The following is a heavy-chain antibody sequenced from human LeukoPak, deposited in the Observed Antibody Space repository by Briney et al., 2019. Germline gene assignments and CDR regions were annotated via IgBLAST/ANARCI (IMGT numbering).Heavy chain of an antibody. CDR1: GGSISSGSYY. Sequence: SETLSLTCTVSGGSISSGSYYWSWIRQPAGKGLEWIGRIYTSGSTNYNPSLKSRVTISVDTSKNQFSLKLSSVTAADTAVYYCARDRGIAAAGKRFDPWGQGTLVTVSS. J-gene: IGHJ5*02. CDR2: IYTSGST. D-gene: IGHD6-13*01. V-gene: IGHV4-61*02. CDR3: ARDRGIAAAGKRFDP.